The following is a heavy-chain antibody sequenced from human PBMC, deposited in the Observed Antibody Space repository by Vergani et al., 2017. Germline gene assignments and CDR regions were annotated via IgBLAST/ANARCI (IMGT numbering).Heavy chain of an antibody. Sequence: QVQLVQSGAEVKKPGASVKVSCKASGYTFTGYYMHWVRQAPGQGLEWMGWINPIFGTANYAQKFQGRVTITADESTSTAYMELSSLRSEDTAVYYCARERNGGNDYWGQGTLVTVSS. CDR1: GYTFTGYY. D-gene: IGHD4-23*01. J-gene: IGHJ4*02. CDR3: ARERNGGNDY. V-gene: IGHV1-69*01. CDR2: INPIFGTA.